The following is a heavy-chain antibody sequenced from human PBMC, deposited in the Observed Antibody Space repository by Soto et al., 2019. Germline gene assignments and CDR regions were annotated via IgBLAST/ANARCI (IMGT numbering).Heavy chain of an antibody. V-gene: IGHV3-15*01. CDR2: IKSKTDGGTT. Sequence: GGSLRLSCAASGFTFSNAWMSWVRQAPGKGLEWVGRIKSKTDGGTTDYAAPVKGRFTISRDDSKNTLYLQMNSLKTEDTAVYYCTTTLNRVTTTTLDRVDYWGQGTLVTVSS. D-gene: IGHD4-4*01. CDR3: TTTLNRVTTTTLDRVDY. CDR1: GFTFSNAW. J-gene: IGHJ4*02.